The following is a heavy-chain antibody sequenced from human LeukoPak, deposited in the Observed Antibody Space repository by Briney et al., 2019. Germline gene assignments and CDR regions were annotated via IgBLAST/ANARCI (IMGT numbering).Heavy chain of an antibody. CDR1: GGSISSYY. CDR3: VWQLVHDYYGMDV. Sequence: SETLSLTCTVSGGSISSYYWSWIRQPPGKGLEWIGYIYYSGSTNYNPSLKSRVTISVDTSKNQFSLKLSSVTAADTAVYYCVWQLVHDYYGMDVWGQGTTVTVSS. J-gene: IGHJ6*02. CDR2: IYYSGST. D-gene: IGHD6-6*01. V-gene: IGHV4-59*12.